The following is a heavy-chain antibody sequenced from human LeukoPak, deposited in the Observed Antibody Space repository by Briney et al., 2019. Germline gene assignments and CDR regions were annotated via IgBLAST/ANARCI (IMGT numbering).Heavy chain of an antibody. Sequence: GRSLRLSCAASGFTFDDYAMYWVRQAPGKGLEWVSAIDWNSGSIDYADSVKGRFAISRDSAKNSLWLQMNSLRAEDTALYYCVQGRGPYYYYYGMDVWGQGTTVTVFS. D-gene: IGHD5-24*01. CDR1: GFTFDDYA. J-gene: IGHJ6*02. CDR2: IDWNSGSI. V-gene: IGHV3-9*01. CDR3: VQGRGPYYYYYGMDV.